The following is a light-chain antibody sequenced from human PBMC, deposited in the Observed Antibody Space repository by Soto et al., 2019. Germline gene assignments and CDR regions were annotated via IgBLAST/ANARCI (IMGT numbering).Light chain of an antibody. CDR2: GAS. J-gene: IGKJ1*01. Sequence: EIVLTQSPGTLSLSPGERATLSCRASQSVSSSYLAWYQQKPGQAPRLLIYGASSRATGIPDRFNGSGSGKDFTLTISRLEPEDFAVYYCQQYGSSPRTFGQGTKVEIK. CDR3: QQYGSSPRT. CDR1: QSVSSSY. V-gene: IGKV3-20*01.